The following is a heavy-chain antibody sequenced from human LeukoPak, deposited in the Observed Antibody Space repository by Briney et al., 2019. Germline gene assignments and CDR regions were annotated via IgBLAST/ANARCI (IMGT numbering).Heavy chain of an antibody. CDR2: IYYSGST. J-gene: IGHJ5*02. V-gene: IGHV4-59*01. D-gene: IGHD3-22*01. CDR3: ARAEQMYYYDSSGYYGSDWFDP. CDR1: GGSISSYY. Sequence: SETLSLTCTVSGGSISSYYWSWIRQPPGKGLEWIGYIYYSGSTNYNPSLKSRVTISVDTSKNQFSLKLSSVTAADTAVYYCARAEQMYYYDSSGYYGSDWFDPRGKGTLVTVSS.